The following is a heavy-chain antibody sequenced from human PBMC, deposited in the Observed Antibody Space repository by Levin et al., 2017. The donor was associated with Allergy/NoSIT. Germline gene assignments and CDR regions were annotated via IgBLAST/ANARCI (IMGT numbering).Heavy chain of an antibody. CDR2: ISYSGST. Sequence: SQTLSLTCTVSGGSISNSYWSWIRQPPGKGLEWIGYISYSGSTNYNPSLKSRVTMSVDTSKNQFSLKLSSVTAADTAVYYCAREQAHWYFDLWGRGTQVTVSS. CDR3: AREQAHWYFDL. CDR1: GGSISNSY. J-gene: IGHJ2*01. V-gene: IGHV4-59*01.